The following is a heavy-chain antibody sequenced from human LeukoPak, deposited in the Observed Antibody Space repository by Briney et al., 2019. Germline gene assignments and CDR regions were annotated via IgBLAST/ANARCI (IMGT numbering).Heavy chain of an antibody. J-gene: IGHJ4*02. CDR1: GFTFTSSA. CDR3: AANYYDSSGYYSNFDY. V-gene: IGHV1-58*02. D-gene: IGHD3-22*01. CDR2: IVVGSGNT. Sequence: SVKVSCKASGFTFTSSAMQWVRQARGQRVEWIGWIVVGSGNTNYAQKFQERVTITRDMSTSTAYMELSSLRSEDTAVYYCAANYYDSSGYYSNFDYWGQGTLVTVSS.